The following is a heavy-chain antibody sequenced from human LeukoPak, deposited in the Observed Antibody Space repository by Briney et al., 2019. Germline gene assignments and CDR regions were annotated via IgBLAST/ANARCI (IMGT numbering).Heavy chain of an antibody. J-gene: IGHJ4*02. CDR1: GYSFTSYW. CDR3: ARHGIKSGSYYLY. V-gene: IGHV5-51*01. Sequence: GESLKISCKGSGYSFTSYWIGWVRQMPGKGLEWMGIIYPGDSDTRYSPSFQGQVTISADKSISTAYLQWSSMKASDTAMYYCARHGIKSGSYYLYWGQGTLVTVSS. CDR2: IYPGDSDT. D-gene: IGHD1-26*01.